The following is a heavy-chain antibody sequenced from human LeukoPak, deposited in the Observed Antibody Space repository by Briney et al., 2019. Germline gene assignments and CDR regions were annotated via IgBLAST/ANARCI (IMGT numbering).Heavy chain of an antibody. CDR1: GFTLSSYG. D-gene: IGHD2-2*01. Sequence: GGSLRLSCAAAGFTLSSYGMHSVRHAPGKGLGWVAFIWFDGSNKYCADSVEGRFTISTDNTTNTLYLQMGRLRAEDTAVYYCAKSRGYCSSTSCLPYFDYWGQGTLVTVSS. J-gene: IGHJ4*02. V-gene: IGHV3-30*02. CDR2: IWFDGSNK. CDR3: AKSRGYCSSTSCLPYFDY.